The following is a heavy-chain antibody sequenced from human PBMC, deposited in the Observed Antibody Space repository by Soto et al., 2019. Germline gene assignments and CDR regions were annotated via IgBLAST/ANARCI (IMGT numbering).Heavy chain of an antibody. CDR3: ARSQTTRGFDV. J-gene: IGHJ3*01. Sequence: DVQLAESGGGLVQPGGALRLSCVASGFTFSSYEMNWVRQAPGKGLEWVSYISSSGGTIYYADSMRGRITISRDNAQHSLYLQMNSLTSDDTAVYYCARSQTTRGFDVWGQGTVVIVSS. D-gene: IGHD1-1*01. CDR1: GFTFSSYE. CDR2: ISSSGGTI. V-gene: IGHV3-48*03.